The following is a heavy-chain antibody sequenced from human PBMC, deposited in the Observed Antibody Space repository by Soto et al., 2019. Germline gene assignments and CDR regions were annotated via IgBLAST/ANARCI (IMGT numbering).Heavy chain of an antibody. J-gene: IGHJ4*02. V-gene: IGHV4-59*08. CDR1: GGSISSYY. D-gene: IGHD3-10*01. CDR3: ARHQNYYGSGSYYGY. CDR2: IYYSGST. Sequence: SETLSLTCTVSGGSISSYYWSWIRQPPGKGLEWIGYIYYSGSTNYNPSLKSRVTISVDTSKNQFSLKLSSVTAADTAVYYCARHQNYYGSGSYYGYWGQGTLVTVSS.